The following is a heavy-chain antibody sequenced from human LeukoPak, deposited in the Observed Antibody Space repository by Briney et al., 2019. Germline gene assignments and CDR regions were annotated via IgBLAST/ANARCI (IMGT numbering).Heavy chain of an antibody. Sequence: GGSLRLSCAASGFTFSTYAMHWVRQAPGKGPEWVAAMSYDGSNEHYADSVKGRFTISRDNSKDTLYLQMNSLRAEDTAVYYCARDKGRWLQRYCFDYWGQGTLVPVSS. CDR3: ARDKGRWLQRYCFDY. CDR2: MSYDGSNE. CDR1: GFTFSTYA. D-gene: IGHD5-24*01. J-gene: IGHJ4*02. V-gene: IGHV3-30*04.